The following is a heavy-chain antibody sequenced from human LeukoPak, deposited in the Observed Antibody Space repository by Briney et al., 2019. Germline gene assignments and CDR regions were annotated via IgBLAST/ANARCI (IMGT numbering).Heavy chain of an antibody. CDR3: ATPYYYGSGSYSLEEN. D-gene: IGHD3-10*01. V-gene: IGHV3-21*01. Sequence: GGSLKLSCAASGFTFSSYSMNWFRQAPGKGLEWVSSIISSSSYIYYADSVKGRFTISRDNAKNSLYLQMNSLRAEDTAVYYCATPYYYGSGSYSLEENWGQGTLVTVSS. CDR1: GFTFSSYS. J-gene: IGHJ4*02. CDR2: IISSSSYI.